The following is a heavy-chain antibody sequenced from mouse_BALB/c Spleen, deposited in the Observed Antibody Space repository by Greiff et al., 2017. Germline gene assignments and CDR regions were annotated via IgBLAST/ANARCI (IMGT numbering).Heavy chain of an antibody. J-gene: IGHJ4*01. CDR2: INPYNDGT. Sequence: VQLQQSGPELVKPGASVKMSCKASGYTFTSYVMHWVKQKPGQGLEWIGYINPYNDGTKYNEKFKGKATLTSDKSSSTAYMELSSLTSEDSAVYYCAREVRVYYYAMDYWGQGTSVTVSS. D-gene: IGHD2-2*01. V-gene: IGHV1-14*01. CDR3: AREVRVYYYAMDY. CDR1: GYTFTSYV.